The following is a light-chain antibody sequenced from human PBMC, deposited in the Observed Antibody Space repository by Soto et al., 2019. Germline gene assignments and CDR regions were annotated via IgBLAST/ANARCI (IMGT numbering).Light chain of an antibody. CDR2: SAS. V-gene: IGKV2-28*01. Sequence: DIVMTQSPLSLPVTPGEPASISCRSSQSLLHKNGYNHLDWYLQEPGQSPRLLIYSASNRASGVPDRFSGSGSGTDFTLKISRVEAQDVGVYYCMQVLQAPYTFGQGTKLEIK. J-gene: IGKJ2*01. CDR1: QSLLHKNGYNH. CDR3: MQVLQAPYT.